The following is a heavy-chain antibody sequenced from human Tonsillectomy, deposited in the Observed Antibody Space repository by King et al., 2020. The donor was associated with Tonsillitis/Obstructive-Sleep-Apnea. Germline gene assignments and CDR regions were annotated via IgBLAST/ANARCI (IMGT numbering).Heavy chain of an antibody. Sequence: QLVQSGAEVKKPGASVKVSCKASGYTFTGFFFHWGRQAPGHGLEWMGWINPNSGGTEYAQKFRGSVTMNRDTSINTAYMEMNRLRSDDTAIYYCATTLDTGSFYRDYFDSWGQGTLLTVSS. CDR1: GYTFTGFF. CDR3: ATTLDTGSFYRDYFDS. J-gene: IGHJ4*02. V-gene: IGHV1-2*04. CDR2: INPNSGGT. D-gene: IGHD1-26*01.